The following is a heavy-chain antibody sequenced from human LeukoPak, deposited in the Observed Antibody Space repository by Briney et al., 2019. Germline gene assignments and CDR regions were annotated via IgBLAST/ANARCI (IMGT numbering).Heavy chain of an antibody. J-gene: IGHJ4*02. V-gene: IGHV1-69*04. CDR2: IIPILGIA. CDR3: ARVAADGY. D-gene: IGHD6-13*01. CDR1: GYTFTGYY. Sequence: SVKVSCKASGYTFTGYYMHWVRQAPGQGLEWMGRIIPILGIANYAQKFQGRVTITADKCTSTAYMELSSLRSEDTAVYYCARVAADGYWGQGTLVTVSS.